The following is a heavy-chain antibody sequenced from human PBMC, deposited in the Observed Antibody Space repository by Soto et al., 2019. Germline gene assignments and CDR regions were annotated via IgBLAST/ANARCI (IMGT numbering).Heavy chain of an antibody. CDR3: AKDAITGYSSSWYEP. V-gene: IGHV3-23*01. CDR1: GFTFSSYA. D-gene: IGHD6-13*01. CDR2: ISGSGGST. J-gene: IGHJ5*02. Sequence: GGSLRLSCAASGFTFSSYAMSWVRLAPGKGLEWVSAISGSGGSTYYADSVKGRFTISRDNYKNTLYLQMNSLRAEDTAVYYCAKDAITGYSSSWYEPWGQGTLVTVSS.